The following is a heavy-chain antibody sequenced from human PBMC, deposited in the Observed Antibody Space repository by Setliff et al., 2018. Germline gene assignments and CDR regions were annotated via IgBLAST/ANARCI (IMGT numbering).Heavy chain of an antibody. CDR3: ASPNYYDSSGYYDY. J-gene: IGHJ4*02. Sequence: SETLSLTCTVSGDSVNSGNYYWNWIRQPPGKGLEWIGCIYYSGTTNYNPSLKSRVTISLDTSKNQFSLKLTSVTAADTAVYYCASPNYYDSSGYYDYWGQGTLVTVSS. V-gene: IGHV4-61*01. D-gene: IGHD3-22*01. CDR1: GDSVNSGNYY. CDR2: IYYSGTT.